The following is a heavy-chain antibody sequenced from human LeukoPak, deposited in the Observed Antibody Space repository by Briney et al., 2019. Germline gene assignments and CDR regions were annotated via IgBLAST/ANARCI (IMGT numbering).Heavy chain of an antibody. CDR2: TYYRSKWYN. CDR1: GDSVSSKSAA. J-gene: IGHJ4*02. V-gene: IGHV6-1*01. D-gene: IGHD6-6*01. Sequence: SQTLSLTCAISGDSVSSKSAAWNWIRQSPSRGLEWLGRTYYRSKWYNDYAVSVKNRISINPDTSKNQFSLQLNSVTPEDTAVYYCARDSFSYSSSSSAFDDWGQGSLVTVS. CDR3: ARDSFSYSSSSSAFDD.